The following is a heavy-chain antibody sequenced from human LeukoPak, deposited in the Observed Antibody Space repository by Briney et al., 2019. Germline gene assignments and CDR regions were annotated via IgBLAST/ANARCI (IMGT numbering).Heavy chain of an antibody. V-gene: IGHV3-53*01. CDR2: IYSDNT. CDR3: ARPDCTNGVCYIDY. D-gene: IGHD2-8*01. J-gene: IGHJ4*02. Sequence: GGSLRLSCTVSGFTVSSNSMSWVRQAPGKGLEWVSFIYSDNTHYSDSVKGRFTISRDNSKNTLYLQMNSLRAEDTAVYYCARPDCTNGVCYIDYWGQGTLVTVSS. CDR1: GFTVSSNS.